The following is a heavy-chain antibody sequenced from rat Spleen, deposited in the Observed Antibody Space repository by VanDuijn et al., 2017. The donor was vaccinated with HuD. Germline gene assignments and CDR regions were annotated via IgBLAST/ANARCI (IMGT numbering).Heavy chain of an antibody. Sequence: EVQLVESGGGLVQPGRSLQISCVASGLTFSNYDMAWVRQTPTKGLEWIASITTDGDNTYYRESVKGRFKNTKDDAKNTQYLQRDSLRSEDAATYYCAEHGVLRNWFAYWGLGTLVTVSS. J-gene: IGHJ3*01. CDR2: ITTDGDNT. V-gene: IGHV5S13*01. D-gene: IGHD1-6*01. CDR1: GLTFSNYD. CDR3: AEHGVLRNWFAY.